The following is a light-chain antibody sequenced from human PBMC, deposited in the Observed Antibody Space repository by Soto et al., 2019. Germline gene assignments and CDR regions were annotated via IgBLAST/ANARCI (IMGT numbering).Light chain of an antibody. J-gene: IGKJ1*01. Sequence: DIQMTQSPSTVSASVGDRITITCRASQSINTWLAWYRQRPGEAPQLLIYDVSTLAMGVPARFSGSGSGTEFTLSLSRLQADDFATFYCQQNTTYSRTFGQGTKVEVK. V-gene: IGKV1-5*01. CDR3: QQNTTYSRT. CDR1: QSINTW. CDR2: DVS.